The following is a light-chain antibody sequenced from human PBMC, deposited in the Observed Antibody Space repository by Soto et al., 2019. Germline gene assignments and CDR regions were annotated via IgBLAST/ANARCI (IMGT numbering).Light chain of an antibody. CDR1: SSNIGSNT. J-gene: IGLJ7*01. V-gene: IGLV1-44*01. Sequence: QSVLTQPPSASGTPGQRVTISCSGSSSNIGSNTVSWFQQLPGRAPKLLLYNNNHRPSGVPDRLSGSKSGTSASLAISGLQSEDEADYYCAAWDVSMDGHVVFGGGTQLTVL. CDR3: AAWDVSMDGHVV. CDR2: NNN.